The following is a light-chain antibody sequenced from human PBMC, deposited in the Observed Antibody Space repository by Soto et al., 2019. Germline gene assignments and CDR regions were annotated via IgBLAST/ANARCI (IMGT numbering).Light chain of an antibody. J-gene: IGKJ1*01. CDR1: QGISTY. Sequence: DIQMTQSPSSLSASVGDRVTITWRASQGISTYLNWYQQKPGKAPKLQIYAASSLQSGVPSRLRGSGSGTEFTLTISSMKPDDFATYYCQHYNSYPEAFGHGTKVDI. V-gene: IGKV1-16*01. CDR2: AAS. CDR3: QHYNSYPEA.